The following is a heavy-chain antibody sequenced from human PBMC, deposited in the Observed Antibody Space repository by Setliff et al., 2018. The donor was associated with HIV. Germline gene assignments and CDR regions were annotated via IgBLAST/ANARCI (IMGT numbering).Heavy chain of an antibody. J-gene: IGHJ5*02. D-gene: IGHD6-13*01. CDR1: GYTFTEYY. CDR3: AKEGQQLAWDDARGNNWFDP. CDR2: IKPNSGGT. V-gene: IGHV1-2*06. Sequence: ASVKVSCKASGYTFTEYYVLWVRQAPGQGLEWMGRIKPNSGGTKYGQKFQGRVTMTRDTSTSTVYMELSSLRSEDTAVYYCAKEGQQLAWDDARGNNWFDPWGQGTLVTVSS.